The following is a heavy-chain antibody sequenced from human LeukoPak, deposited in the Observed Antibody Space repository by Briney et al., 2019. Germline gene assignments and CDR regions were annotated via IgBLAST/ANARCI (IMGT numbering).Heavy chain of an antibody. CDR3: AKEGPYQLGDLDF. CDR2: INPHSGGT. D-gene: IGHD2-2*01. Sequence: ASVKVSCKASGYTFTAYSLLWVRQAPGQGLEWMGWINPHSGGTIYAQKFEGRVTMTRDTSISTAYMELSGLRSDDTAVNYCAKEGPYQLGDLDFWGQGTLVTVSS. J-gene: IGHJ4*02. V-gene: IGHV1-2*02. CDR1: GYTFTAYS.